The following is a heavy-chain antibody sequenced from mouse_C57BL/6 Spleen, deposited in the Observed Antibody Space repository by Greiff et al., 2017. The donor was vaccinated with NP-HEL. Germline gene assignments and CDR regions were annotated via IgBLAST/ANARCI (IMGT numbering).Heavy chain of an antibody. Sequence: QVQLQQPGAELVRPGTSVKLSCKASGYTFTSYWMHWVKQRPGQGLEWIGVIDPSDSYTNYNQKFKGKATLTVDKSSSTAYMQLSSLTSEDSAVYFCASEIYYGRSYDYAMDYWGQGTSVTVSS. CDR2: IDPSDSYT. J-gene: IGHJ4*01. CDR3: ASEIYYGRSYDYAMDY. D-gene: IGHD1-1*01. V-gene: IGHV1-59*01. CDR1: GYTFTSYW.